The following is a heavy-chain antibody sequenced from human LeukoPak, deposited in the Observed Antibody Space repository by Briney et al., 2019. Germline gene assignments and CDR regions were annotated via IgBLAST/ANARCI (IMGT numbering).Heavy chain of an antibody. Sequence: PGGSLRLSCAASGFTFSSYWMHWVRQAPGTGLVWVSRIKSDGSNTNYADSVKGRFTISRDNAKNTLHLQMNSLRAEDTAVYYCARGGYYGSGRYYFDSWGQGTLVTVSS. CDR1: GFTFSSYW. CDR2: IKSDGSNT. J-gene: IGHJ4*02. V-gene: IGHV3-74*01. CDR3: ARGGYYGSGRYYFDS. D-gene: IGHD3-3*01.